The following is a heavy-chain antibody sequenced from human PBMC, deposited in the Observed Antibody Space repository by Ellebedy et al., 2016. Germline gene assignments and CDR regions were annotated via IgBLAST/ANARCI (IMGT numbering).Heavy chain of an antibody. CDR1: GASFSGYY. CDR2: INHSGST. CDR3: AGVLYQLLHYYYYYGMDV. J-gene: IGHJ6*02. D-gene: IGHD2-2*01. Sequence: GSLRLXCAVYGASFSGYYWRWIRQPPGKGLEWIGEINHSGSTNYNPSLKSRVTISVDTSKNQFSLKLSSVTAADTAVYYCAGVLYQLLHYYYYYGMDVWGQGTTVTVSS. V-gene: IGHV4-34*01.